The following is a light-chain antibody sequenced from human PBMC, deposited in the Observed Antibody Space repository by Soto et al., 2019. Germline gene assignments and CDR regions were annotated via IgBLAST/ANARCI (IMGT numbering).Light chain of an antibody. CDR2: DAS. J-gene: IGKJ3*01. CDR1: QSVSSY. V-gene: IGKV3-11*01. CDR3: QQRSNWPPGFT. Sequence: EIVLTQSPATLSLSPGERATLSCRASQSVSSYLAWYQQKPGQAPRLLIYDASNRTTGIPARFSGSGSETDFNLTISSLEPEDFAVYYCQQRSNWPPGFTFGPGTKVDIK.